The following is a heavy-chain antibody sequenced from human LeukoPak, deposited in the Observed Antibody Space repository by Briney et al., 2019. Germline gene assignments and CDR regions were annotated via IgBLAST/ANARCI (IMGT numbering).Heavy chain of an antibody. CDR3: ARVDILTGYCLDY. V-gene: IGHV4-59*12. D-gene: IGHD3-9*01. Sequence: SETLSLTCTVSGGSISSYYWSWIRQPPGKGLEWIGYIYYSGSTNYNPSLKSRVTISVDTSKNQFSLKLSSVTAADTAVYYCARVDILTGYCLDYWGQGTLVTVSS. J-gene: IGHJ4*02. CDR1: GGSISSYY. CDR2: IYYSGST.